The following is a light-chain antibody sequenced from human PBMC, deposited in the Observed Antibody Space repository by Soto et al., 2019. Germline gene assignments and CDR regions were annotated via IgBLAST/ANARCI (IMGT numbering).Light chain of an antibody. CDR2: AAS. CDR3: QQSYSTLYT. Sequence: DLQMTQSPSSLSASVGDRVTITCRASQSISSYLNWYQQKPGKAPKLLIYAASSLQSGVPSRFSCSGSGTDFTLTISSLQPEDFATYYCQQSYSTLYTFGQGTKLEIK. V-gene: IGKV1-39*01. J-gene: IGKJ2*01. CDR1: QSISSY.